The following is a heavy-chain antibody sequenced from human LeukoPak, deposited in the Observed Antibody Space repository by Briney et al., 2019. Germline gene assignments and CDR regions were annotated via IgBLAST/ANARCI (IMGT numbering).Heavy chain of an antibody. CDR1: GFTVSSNY. Sequence: GGSLRLSCAASGFTVSSNYMSWIRQAPGKGLEWVSYISSSGSTIYYADSVKGRFTISRDNAKNSLYLQMNSLRAEDTAVYYCARDLRRGGSYAFDYWGQGTLVTVSS. V-gene: IGHV3-11*01. CDR3: ARDLRRGGSYAFDY. D-gene: IGHD1-26*01. J-gene: IGHJ4*02. CDR2: ISSSGSTI.